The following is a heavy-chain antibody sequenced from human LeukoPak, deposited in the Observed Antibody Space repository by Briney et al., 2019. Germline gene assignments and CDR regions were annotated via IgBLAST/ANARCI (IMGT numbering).Heavy chain of an antibody. D-gene: IGHD3-10*01. Sequence: GGSLRLSCAASGFTVSSNYMSWVRQAPGKGLEWVSVIYSGGSTYYADSVKGRFTISRDNSKNTLYLQMNSLRAEDTAVYYCARAVSGPRFGEFYYFDYWGQGTLVTVSS. V-gene: IGHV3-66*01. CDR1: GFTVSSNY. CDR3: ARAVSGPRFGEFYYFDY. J-gene: IGHJ4*02. CDR2: IYSGGST.